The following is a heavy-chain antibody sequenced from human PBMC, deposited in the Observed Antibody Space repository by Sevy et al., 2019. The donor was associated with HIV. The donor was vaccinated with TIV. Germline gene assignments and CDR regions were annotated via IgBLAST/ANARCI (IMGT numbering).Heavy chain of an antibody. CDR2: ISWNSGRI. Sequence: GGSLRLSCAASGFTFDDYAMHWVRQAPGKGLEWVSGISWNSGRINYGDSVKGRFTISRDNAKSSLYLQMNSLRAEDTAVYYCARGGEYNWNDVWGQGTLVTVSS. V-gene: IGHV3-9*01. CDR3: ARGGEYNWNDV. J-gene: IGHJ5*02. D-gene: IGHD3-10*01. CDR1: GFTFDDYA.